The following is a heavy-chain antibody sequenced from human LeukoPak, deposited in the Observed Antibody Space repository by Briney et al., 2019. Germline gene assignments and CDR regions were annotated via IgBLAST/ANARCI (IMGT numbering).Heavy chain of an antibody. Sequence: PETLSLTCAVSGYSISSGYYWGWIRQPPGKGLEWIGSIYHSGSTYYNPSLKSRVTISVDTSKNQFPLKLSSVTAADTAVYYCARLIVGATRYFDYWGQGTLVTVSS. D-gene: IGHD1-26*01. CDR1: GYSISSGYY. V-gene: IGHV4-38-2*01. CDR2: IYHSGST. CDR3: ARLIVGATRYFDY. J-gene: IGHJ4*02.